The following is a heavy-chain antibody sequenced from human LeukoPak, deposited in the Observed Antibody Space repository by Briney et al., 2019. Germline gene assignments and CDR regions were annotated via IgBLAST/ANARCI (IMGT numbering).Heavy chain of an antibody. CDR2: INPNSGGT. V-gene: IGHV1-2*02. J-gene: IGHJ6*03. CDR3: ASSYDSSGYYFEDPDYYYYYYMDV. D-gene: IGHD3-22*01. Sequence: ASVKVSCKASGYTFTDYYMHWVRQAPGQGLEWMGWINPNSGGTNYAQNFQGRVTMTRDTSISTAYMELSRLRSEDTAVYYCASSYDSSGYYFEDPDYYYYYYMDVWGKGTTVTVSS. CDR1: GYTFTDYY.